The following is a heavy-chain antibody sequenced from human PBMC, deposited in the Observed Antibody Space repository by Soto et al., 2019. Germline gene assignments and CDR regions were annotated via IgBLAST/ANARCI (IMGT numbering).Heavy chain of an antibody. Sequence: GGSLRLSCAASGFTFSSYGMHWVRQAPGKGLEWVAVISYDGSNKYYADSVKGRFTISRDNSKNTLYLQMNSLRAEDTAVYYCAKVQLSIAAAYADAFDIWGQGTMVTVSS. J-gene: IGHJ3*02. CDR1: GFTFSSYG. D-gene: IGHD6-13*01. CDR2: ISYDGSNK. V-gene: IGHV3-30*18. CDR3: AKVQLSIAAAYADAFDI.